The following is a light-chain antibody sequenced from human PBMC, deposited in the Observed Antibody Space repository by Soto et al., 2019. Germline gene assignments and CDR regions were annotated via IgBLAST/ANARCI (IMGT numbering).Light chain of an antibody. J-gene: IGLJ7*01. CDR3: LLYDGGAGV. CDR2: STS. Sequence: QAVVTQEPSLTVSPGETVTLTCASSAGAVTSGYYPSWFQQKSGQAPRPLLYSTSRKHSWTPDRFSGSLLGGKAALTLSGVQPEDEAEYYCLLYDGGAGVFGGGTQLTVL. V-gene: IGLV7-43*01. CDR1: AGAVTSGYY.